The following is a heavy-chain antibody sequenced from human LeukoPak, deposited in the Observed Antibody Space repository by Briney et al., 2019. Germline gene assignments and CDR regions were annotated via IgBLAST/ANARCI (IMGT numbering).Heavy chain of an antibody. Sequence: SQTLSLTCAISGDSVSSSIAAWNWIRQSPSRGLEWLGRTYYRSRWYNDYAASVRSRLIINPDTSKNQFPLHLNSMTPEDTAVYFCSRDQDGMDVWGQGTTVTVSS. CDR2: TYYRSRWYN. J-gene: IGHJ6*02. V-gene: IGHV6-1*01. CDR1: GDSVSSSIAA. CDR3: SRDQDGMDV. D-gene: IGHD2-15*01.